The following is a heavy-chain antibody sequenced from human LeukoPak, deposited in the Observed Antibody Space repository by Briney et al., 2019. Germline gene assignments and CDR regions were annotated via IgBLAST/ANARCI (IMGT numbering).Heavy chain of an antibody. CDR1: GGSISSSSYY. D-gene: IGHD6-13*01. CDR3: ARHKSSSTNWFDP. Sequence: PSETLSLTCTVSGGSISSSSYYWGWIRQPPGKGLEWIGSIYYSGSTYYNPSLKSRVTISVDTSKNQFSLKLSSVTAADTAVHYCARHKSSSTNWFDPWGQGTLVTVSS. CDR2: IYYSGST. J-gene: IGHJ5*02. V-gene: IGHV4-39*01.